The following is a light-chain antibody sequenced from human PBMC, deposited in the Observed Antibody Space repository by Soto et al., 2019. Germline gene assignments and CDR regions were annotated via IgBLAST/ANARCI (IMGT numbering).Light chain of an antibody. CDR1: QSVLYSSNNKNY. Sequence: IVMTQSPDSLAVSLGERATINCKSSQSVLYSSNNKNYLAWYQQRPGQPPKLLIYWASIRESAVPDRFSGSGSGTDFTLTITRRQAEDVAVYYCQQDGSTPPTLGQGTKLEIK. J-gene: IGKJ2*01. V-gene: IGKV4-1*01. CDR3: QQDGSTPPT. CDR2: WAS.